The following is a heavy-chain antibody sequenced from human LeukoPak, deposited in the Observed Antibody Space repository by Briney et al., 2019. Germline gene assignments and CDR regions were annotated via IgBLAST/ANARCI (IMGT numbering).Heavy chain of an antibody. CDR2: ISSSGSTI. CDR3: ARCYYDSSGYYYPGAFDI. CDR1: GLTFSSYE. J-gene: IGHJ3*02. Sequence: PGGSLRLSCAASGLTFSSYEMNWVRQAPGKGLEWVSYISSSGSTIYYADSVKGRFTISRDNAKNSLYLQMNSLRAEDTAVYYCARCYYDSSGYYYPGAFDIWGQGTMVTVSS. D-gene: IGHD3-22*01. V-gene: IGHV3-48*03.